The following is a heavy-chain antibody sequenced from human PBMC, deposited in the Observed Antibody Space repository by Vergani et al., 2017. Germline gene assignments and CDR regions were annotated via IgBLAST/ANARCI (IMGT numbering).Heavy chain of an antibody. V-gene: IGHV3-7*01. CDR3: ARDRERITMVRGGWFDP. CDR2: IKQDGSVK. D-gene: IGHD3-10*01. CDR1: GFTFSSYW. J-gene: IGHJ5*02. Sequence: EVQLVESGGGLVQPGGSLRLSCAASGFTFSSYWMSWVRQAPGKGLEWVANIKQDGSVKYYVDSVKGRFTISRDNAKNSLYLQMNSLRAEDTAVYYCARDRERITMVRGGWFDPWGQGTLVTVSS.